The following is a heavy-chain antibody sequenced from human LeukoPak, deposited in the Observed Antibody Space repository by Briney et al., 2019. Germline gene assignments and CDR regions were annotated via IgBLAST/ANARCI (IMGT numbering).Heavy chain of an antibody. CDR3: AKDLPLYSVVVPAATFDY. V-gene: IGHV3-30*02. D-gene: IGHD2-2*01. CDR1: GFTFSSYG. J-gene: IGHJ4*02. Sequence: PGGSLRLSCAASGFTFSSYGMHWVRQAPGKGLEWVAFIRYDGSNKYYADSVKGRFTISRDNSKNTLYLQMNSLRAEDTAVYHCAKDLPLYSVVVPAATFDYWGQGTLVTVSS. CDR2: IRYDGSNK.